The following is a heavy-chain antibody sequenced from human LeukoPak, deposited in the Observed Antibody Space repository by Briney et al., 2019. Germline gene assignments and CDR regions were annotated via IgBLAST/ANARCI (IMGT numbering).Heavy chain of an antibody. CDR3: ARELAASPYSSGHYYYGMDV. D-gene: IGHD6-19*01. CDR1: GFNFGGFR. J-gene: IGHJ6*02. Sequence: SGGSLRLSCAASGFNFGGFRMDWFRQAPGKGLGLVAWIKSSGSDRHYADSVRGRFTISRDNAKNSLYLQMNSQRAEDTAVYYCARELAASPYSSGHYYYGMDVWGQGTTVTVSS. V-gene: IGHV3-21*01. CDR2: IKSSGSDR.